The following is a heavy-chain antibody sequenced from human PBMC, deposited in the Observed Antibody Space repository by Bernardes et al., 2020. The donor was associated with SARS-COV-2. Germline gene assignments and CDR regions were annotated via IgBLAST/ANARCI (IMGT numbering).Heavy chain of an antibody. CDR1: GFTFSTYP. CDR2: IGAGGGDT. CDR3: AKDSPYHGGYPVGILNV. Sequence: GGSLRLSCAASGFTFSTYPMTWVRQAPGKGLEWVSVIGAGGGDTFYADSVKGRFTISRDNSKNMLYLQMNSLTAEDTAVYYCAKDSPYHGGYPVGILNVWGQGTMVTVSS. J-gene: IGHJ3*01. V-gene: IGHV3-23*01. D-gene: IGHD4-17*01.